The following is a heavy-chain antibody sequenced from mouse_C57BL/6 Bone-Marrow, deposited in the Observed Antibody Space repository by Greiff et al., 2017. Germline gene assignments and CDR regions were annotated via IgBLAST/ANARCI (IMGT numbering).Heavy chain of an antibody. D-gene: IGHD2-1*01. CDR2: INPNYGTT. V-gene: IGHV1-39*01. CDR3: SKLPLYYYAMDY. J-gene: IGHJ4*01. Sequence: EVKLVESGPELVKPGASVKISCKASGYSFTDYNMNWVKQSTGKSLEWIGVINPNYGTTSYNQKFTDKATLTVDQSSSTACMQLNSLTSEDSAVYYWSKLPLYYYAMDYWDQGTSVTGSS. CDR1: GYSFTDYN.